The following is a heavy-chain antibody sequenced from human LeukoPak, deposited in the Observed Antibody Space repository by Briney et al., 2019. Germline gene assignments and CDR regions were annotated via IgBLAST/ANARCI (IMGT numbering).Heavy chain of an antibody. CDR1: GFTFSSYG. D-gene: IGHD6-13*01. CDR2: IRYDGSNK. Sequence: GGSLRLSCAASGFTFSSYGMHWVRQAPGKGLEWVAFIRYDGSNKCYADSVKGRFTISRDNSKNTLYLQMNSLRAEDTAVYYCAKDESIYSSSWSNFDYWGQGTLVTVSS. J-gene: IGHJ4*02. CDR3: AKDESIYSSSWSNFDY. V-gene: IGHV3-30*02.